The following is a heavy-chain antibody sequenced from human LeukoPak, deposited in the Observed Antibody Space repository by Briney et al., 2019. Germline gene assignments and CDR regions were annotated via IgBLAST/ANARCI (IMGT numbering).Heavy chain of an antibody. CDR2: ISSSSSYI. CDR1: GFTFSSYS. CDR3: ATAEIDYYDSSGRDY. D-gene: IGHD3-22*01. Sequence: GGSLRLSCAASGFTFSSYSMNWVRQAPGKGLEWVSSISSSSSYIYYADSVKGRFTISRDNAKSSLYLQMNSLRAEDTAVYYCATAEIDYYDSSGRDYWGQGTLVTVSS. J-gene: IGHJ4*02. V-gene: IGHV3-21*01.